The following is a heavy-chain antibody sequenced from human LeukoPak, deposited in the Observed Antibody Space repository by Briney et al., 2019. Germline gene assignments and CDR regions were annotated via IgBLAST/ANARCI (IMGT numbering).Heavy chain of an antibody. CDR1: GFTFSDYY. D-gene: IGHD1-26*01. V-gene: IGHV3-11*01. J-gene: IGHJ3*02. Sequence: GGSLRLSCAASGFTFSDYYMGWIRQAPGRGLEWVSYIRSSGSSISDADSVKGRFTISRDNAKNSLYLQMTPLRAEDTAVYYCARVRGSYAFDSWGQGTVVTVSS. CDR2: IRSSGSSI. CDR3: ARVRGSYAFDS.